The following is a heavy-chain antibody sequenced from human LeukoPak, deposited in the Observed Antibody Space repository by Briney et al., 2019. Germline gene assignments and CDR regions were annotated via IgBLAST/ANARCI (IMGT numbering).Heavy chain of an antibody. V-gene: IGHV1-3*01. CDR1: GYTFTSYA. J-gene: IGHJ4*02. Sequence: EASVKVSCKASGYTFTSYARHWVRQAPGQRLEWMGWINAGNGNTKYSQKFQGRVTTTRDTSASTAYMELSSLRSEDTAVYYCASTTVTTCGFDYWGQGTLVTVSS. D-gene: IGHD4-11*01. CDR3: ASTTVTTCGFDY. CDR2: INAGNGNT.